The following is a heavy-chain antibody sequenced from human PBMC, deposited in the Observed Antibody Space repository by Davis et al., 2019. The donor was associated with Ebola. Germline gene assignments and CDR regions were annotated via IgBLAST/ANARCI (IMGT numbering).Heavy chain of an antibody. J-gene: IGHJ4*02. CDR3: ARDLSNGDYDFFGY. Sequence: ASVQVSCKASGYTFTGYYMHWVRQAPGQGLEWMGWINPNSGGTNYAQTFQSRVTMTRDTSISTAYMELSRLRSDDTAVYYCARDLSNGDYDFFGYWGQGTLVTVSS. D-gene: IGHD4-17*01. V-gene: IGHV1-2*02. CDR1: GYTFTGYY. CDR2: INPNSGGT.